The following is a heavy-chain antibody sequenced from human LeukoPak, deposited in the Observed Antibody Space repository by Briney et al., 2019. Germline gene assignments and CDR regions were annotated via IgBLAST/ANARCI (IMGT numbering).Heavy chain of an antibody. CDR2: IYPGDSDT. Sequence: GESLKISCKGSGYSFSTNWIGWVRQMPGRGLEWMGIIYPGDSDTKSSPSFQGQVTISVDKSITTAYPQWSSLKASDTAIYYCARRVAGYFDFWGQGTLVTVSS. CDR1: GYSFSTNW. CDR3: ARRVAGYFDF. D-gene: IGHD2-15*01. V-gene: IGHV5-51*01. J-gene: IGHJ4*02.